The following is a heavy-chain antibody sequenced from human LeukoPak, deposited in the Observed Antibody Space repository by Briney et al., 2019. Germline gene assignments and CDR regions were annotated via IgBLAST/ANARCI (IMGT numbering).Heavy chain of an antibody. CDR1: GFTLSSYA. J-gene: IGHJ4*02. Sequence: GGSLRLSCAASGFTLSSYAMSWVRQAPGKGLEWVSAISGSGGSTYYADSVKGRFTISRDNSKNTLYLQMNSLRAEDTAVYYCAKDLQWLVRGDYWGQGTLVTVSS. CDR3: AKDLQWLVRGDY. CDR2: ISGSGGST. D-gene: IGHD6-19*01. V-gene: IGHV3-23*01.